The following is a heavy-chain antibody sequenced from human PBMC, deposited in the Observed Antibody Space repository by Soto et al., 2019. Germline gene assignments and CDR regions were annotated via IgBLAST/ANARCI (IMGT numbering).Heavy chain of an antibody. CDR2: IKSKVAGGTT. Sequence: GGSLRLPCAASGCNFTTAWINSVRQAPGKGLEWVGRIKSKVAGGTTDFAAPVKGRFAISRDDSRNMVYFQMNSLKIEDTAVYECTTDSHCTMKLVRVDYWGLGTLVTVSS. V-gene: IGHV3-15*07. D-gene: IGHD3-22*01. CDR1: GCNFTTAW. J-gene: IGHJ4*01. CDR3: TTDSHCTMKLVRVDY.